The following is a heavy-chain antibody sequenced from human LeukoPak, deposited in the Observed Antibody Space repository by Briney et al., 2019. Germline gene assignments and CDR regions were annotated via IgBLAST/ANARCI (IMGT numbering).Heavy chain of an antibody. V-gene: IGHV1-69*13. CDR2: IIPIFGTA. J-gene: IGHJ4*02. CDR3: AGGIAAAIDY. CDR1: GGTFSSYA. D-gene: IGHD6-13*01. Sequence: GAAVKVSCKSSGGTFSSYAISWVRQAPGQGLEWMAGIIPIFGTANYAQKFQGRVTITADESTSTAYMELSSLRAEDTAVYYCAGGIAAAIDYWGQGTLVTVSS.